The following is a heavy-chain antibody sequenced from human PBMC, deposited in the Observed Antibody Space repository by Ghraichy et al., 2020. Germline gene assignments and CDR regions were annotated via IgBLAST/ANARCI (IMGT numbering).Heavy chain of an antibody. CDR2: IGTAGDT. CDR1: GFTFSSYD. D-gene: IGHD1-1*01. CDR3: ARGELTGVHPTGIDY. J-gene: IGHJ4*02. V-gene: IGHV3-13*01. Sequence: GGSLRLSCAASGFTFSSYDMHWVRQATGKGLEWVSAIGTAGDTYYPGSVKGRFTISRENAKNSLYLQMNSLRAGDTAVYYCARGELTGVHPTGIDYWGQGTLVTVSS.